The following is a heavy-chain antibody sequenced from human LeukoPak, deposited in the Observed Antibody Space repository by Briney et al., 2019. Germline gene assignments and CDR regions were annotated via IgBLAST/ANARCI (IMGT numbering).Heavy chain of an antibody. D-gene: IGHD3-16*01. V-gene: IGHV3-11*01. CDR1: GFTFSDYY. J-gene: IGHJ4*02. CDR2: ISPTGDII. Sequence: GGSLRLSCAASGFTFSDYYMTWIRQAPGRGLEPLSFISPTGDIIKYVDSVKGRFTISRDNAKSSMYLEMNSLRAEDTAVYYCAREHWAAPDHWGQGTLVTVSP. CDR3: AREHWAAPDH.